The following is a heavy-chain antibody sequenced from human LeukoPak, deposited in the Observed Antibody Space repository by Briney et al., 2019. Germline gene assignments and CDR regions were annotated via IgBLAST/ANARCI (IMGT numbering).Heavy chain of an antibody. CDR3: ALCGGDCYSTGDNWFDP. D-gene: IGHD2-21*02. Sequence: GASVKVSCAASGYTFTSYYMHWVRQAPGQGLEWMGIINPGGGSTSYAQKFQGRVTMTRDTSTSTVYMELSSLRSEDTAVYYCALCGGDCYSTGDNWFDPWGQGTLVTVSS. V-gene: IGHV1-46*03. CDR2: INPGGGST. CDR1: GYTFTSYY. J-gene: IGHJ5*02.